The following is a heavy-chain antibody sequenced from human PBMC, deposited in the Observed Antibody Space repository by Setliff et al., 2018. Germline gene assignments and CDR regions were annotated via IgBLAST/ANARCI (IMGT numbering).Heavy chain of an antibody. J-gene: IGHJ3*02. V-gene: IGHV3-7*01. CDR3: ARDATYYDFWSDYSPDAFDI. D-gene: IGHD3-3*01. CDR1: GFTFTSYW. CDR2: IKQDGSEK. Sequence: VGSLRLSCEASGFTFTSYWMSWVRQAPGKGLEWVANIKQDGSEKYYVDSVKGRFAISRDNAKNSLYLQMNSLRAEDTAMYYCARDATYYDFWSDYSPDAFDIWGQGTMVTVSS.